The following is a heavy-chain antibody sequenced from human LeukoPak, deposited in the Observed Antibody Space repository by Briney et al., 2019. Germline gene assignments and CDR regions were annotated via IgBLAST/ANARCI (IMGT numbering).Heavy chain of an antibody. CDR2: IYTSGST. J-gene: IGHJ5*02. Sequence: PSETLSLTCTGSGGSISSGSYYWSWIRQPAGKGLEWIGRIYTSGSTNYNPSLKSRVTISVDTSKNQFSLKLSSVTAADTAVYYCARDFGSSWYGWFDPWGQGTLVTVSS. D-gene: IGHD6-13*01. CDR1: GGSISSGSYY. CDR3: ARDFGSSWYGWFDP. V-gene: IGHV4-61*02.